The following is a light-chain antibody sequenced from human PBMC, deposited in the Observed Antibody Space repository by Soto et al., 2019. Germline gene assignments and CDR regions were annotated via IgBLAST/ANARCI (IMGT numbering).Light chain of an antibody. CDR3: QQYNSYST. CDR2: KAS. CDR1: QSISSW. V-gene: IGKV1-5*03. J-gene: IGKJ1*01. Sequence: IHMTQSPSTLSASVLDRVTITFRASQSISSWLAWYQQKPGKAPKLLIYKASSLESGVPSRFSGSGSGTEFTLTISSLQPDDFATYYCQQYNSYSTCGQGTKVDIK.